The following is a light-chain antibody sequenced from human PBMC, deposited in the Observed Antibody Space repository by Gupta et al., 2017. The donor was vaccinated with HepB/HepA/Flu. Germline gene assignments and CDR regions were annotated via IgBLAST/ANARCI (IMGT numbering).Light chain of an antibody. CDR1: GFNIGGGDE. J-gene: IGLJ3*02. V-gene: IGLV1-40*01. CDR3: QSYDRSRSGWV. CDR2: DNS. Sequence: QSVLTQPPSVSGAPGPWVTISCTGSGFNIGGGDEVHWYQQLPGEAPKLLIFDNSRRPSGVPERFSGSKSGTSASLAITGLQAEDEADYYCQSYDRSRSGWVFGGGTKVTVL.